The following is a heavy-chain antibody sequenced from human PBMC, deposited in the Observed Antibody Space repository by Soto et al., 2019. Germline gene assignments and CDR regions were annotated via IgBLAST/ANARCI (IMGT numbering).Heavy chain of an antibody. Sequence: SETLSLTCTVSGGSVSSGSYYWSWIRQPPGKGLEWIGYIYYSGSTNYNPSLKSRVTISVDTSKNQFSLKLSSVTAADTAVYYCAREYTAMVRWNYFDYWGQGTLVTVSS. CDR2: IYYSGST. J-gene: IGHJ4*02. V-gene: IGHV4-61*01. CDR3: AREYTAMVRWNYFDY. D-gene: IGHD5-18*01. CDR1: GGSVSSGSYY.